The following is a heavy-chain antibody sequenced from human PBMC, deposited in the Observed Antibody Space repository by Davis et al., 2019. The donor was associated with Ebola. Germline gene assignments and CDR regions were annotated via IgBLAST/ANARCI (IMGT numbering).Heavy chain of an antibody. J-gene: IGHJ4*02. CDR2: IRTFNGNT. V-gene: IGHV1-18*04. CDR1: AYTFTSYG. Sequence: ASVQVSCKASAYTFTSYGIICFRHAPAHGLEWMGWIRTFNGNTNYAQSFQGRVTITRDTSTRTAYLELTSLTSDDTAVYYCASDEDSFHYWGQGTLVAVSS. D-gene: IGHD3/OR15-3a*01. CDR3: ASDEDSFHY.